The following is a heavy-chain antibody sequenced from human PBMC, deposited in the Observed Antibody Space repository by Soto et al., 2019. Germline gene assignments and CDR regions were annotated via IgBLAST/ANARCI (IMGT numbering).Heavy chain of an antibody. CDR3: ARERKFDFWRKGLDV. Sequence: QAQLVQSGAEVKKPGASVKVSCKASGYTFTSYDINWVRQAPGQGLEWLGWMDPKSGSTGYAQNFQGRVTMTRKISINTADMELSSLRSEDTAVYYCARERKFDFWRKGLDVWGQGTTVTVSS. CDR1: GYTFTSYD. D-gene: IGHD3-3*01. V-gene: IGHV1-8*01. J-gene: IGHJ6*02. CDR2: MDPKSGST.